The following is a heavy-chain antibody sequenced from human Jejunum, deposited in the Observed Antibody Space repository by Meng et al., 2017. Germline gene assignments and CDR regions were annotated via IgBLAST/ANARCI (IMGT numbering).Heavy chain of an antibody. V-gene: IGHV7-4-1*02. CDR2: INTNTGNA. Sequence: QVQLVQSGAEVKKPGASVKVSCKASGYTFIGYYIHWVRQAPGQGLEWIGWINTNTGNANYGPDFTGRFVFSLDTSVSTAYLQISSLSAEDTAVYYCARHTGNLGLDYWGQGTLVTVSS. CDR3: ARHTGNLGLDY. CDR1: GYTFIGYY. D-gene: IGHD4-23*01. J-gene: IGHJ4*02.